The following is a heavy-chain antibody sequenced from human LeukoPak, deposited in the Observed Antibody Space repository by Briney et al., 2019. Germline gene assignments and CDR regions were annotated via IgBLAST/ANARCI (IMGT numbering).Heavy chain of an antibody. CDR2: IYHSGST. D-gene: IGHD3-16*02. J-gene: IGHJ4*02. Sequence: SETLSLTCVVSGYSISSGYYWGWIRQPPGKGLEWIGYIYHSGSTNYNPSLKSRVTISVDTSKNQFSLKLSSVTAADTAIYYCARHGYPVITLDYWGQGTLVIVSS. CDR3: ARHGYPVITLDY. V-gene: IGHV4-38-2*01. CDR1: GYSISSGYY.